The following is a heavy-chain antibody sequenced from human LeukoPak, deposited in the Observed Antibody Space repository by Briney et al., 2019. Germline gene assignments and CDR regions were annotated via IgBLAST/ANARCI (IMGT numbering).Heavy chain of an antibody. CDR3: AKDRYIIVTSDLDS. CDR2: ISGSGDST. CDR1: GFTFNNYA. J-gene: IGHJ4*02. V-gene: IGHV3-23*01. Sequence: GGSLRLSCAASGFTFNNYAMRWVRQAPGKGLEWGSAISGSGDSTYNADSVKGRFTISRDNSKNTLYLRMNSLRVEDTAVYCCAKDRYIIVTSDLDSWGQGTLVTVSS. D-gene: IGHD2-21*01.